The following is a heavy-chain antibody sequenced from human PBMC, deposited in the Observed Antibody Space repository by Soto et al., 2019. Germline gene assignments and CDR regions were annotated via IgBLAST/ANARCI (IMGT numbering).Heavy chain of an antibody. D-gene: IGHD4-17*01. V-gene: IGHV1-3*01. CDR2: INVGNGNT. Sequence: QVQLVQSGAEVKKPGASVKVSCKASGFPFAGNTVLWVRQAPVQGLEWMGWINVGNGNTKLSQKFQGRFTLARDTSASTAYMELSSLRTEDTAVYYCARVLPTTGTILQSWGQGTLVTVAS. CDR1: GFPFAGNT. CDR3: ARVLPTTGTILQS. J-gene: IGHJ5*02.